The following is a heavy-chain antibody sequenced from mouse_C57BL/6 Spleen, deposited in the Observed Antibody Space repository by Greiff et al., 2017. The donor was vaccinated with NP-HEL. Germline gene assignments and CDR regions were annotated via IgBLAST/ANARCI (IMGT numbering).Heavy chain of an antibody. V-gene: IGHV5-17*01. Sequence: DVMLVESGGGLVKPGGSLKLSCAASGFTFSDYGMHWVRQAPEKGLEWVAYISSGSSTIYYADTVKGRFTISRDNAKNTLFLQMTSLRSEDTAMYYCARTSKLLYYAMDYWGQGTSVTVSS. CDR2: ISSGSSTI. J-gene: IGHJ4*01. CDR3: ARTSKLLYYAMDY. CDR1: GFTFSDYG. D-gene: IGHD1-1*01.